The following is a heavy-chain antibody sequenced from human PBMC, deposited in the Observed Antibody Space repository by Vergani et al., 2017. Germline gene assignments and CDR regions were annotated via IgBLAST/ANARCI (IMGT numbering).Heavy chain of an antibody. J-gene: IGHJ4*01. CDR3: VRVGRDYGVPTADYFDY. CDR1: GGSFSGYY. D-gene: IGHD4-17*01. Sequence: QVQLQQWGAGLLKPSETLSLTCAVSGGSFSGYYWSWIRQPPGKGLEWIGEINHSGSTNYNPSLKSRVPISVDTSKNQFSLKLSSVTAADTAVYYCVRVGRDYGVPTADYFDYWGQGTLVTVSS. V-gene: IGHV4-34*01. CDR2: INHSGST.